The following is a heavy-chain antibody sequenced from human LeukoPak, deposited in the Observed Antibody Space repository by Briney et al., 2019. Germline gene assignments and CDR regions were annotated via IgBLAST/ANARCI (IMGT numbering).Heavy chain of an antibody. CDR2: INHSGST. Sequence: PSETLSLTYAVYGGSFSGYYWSWIRQPPGKGLEWIGEINHSGSTNYNPSLKSRVTISVDTSKNQFSLKLSSVTAADTAVYYCARGPNVLRYFDWLITFDYWGQGTLVTVSS. CDR3: ARGPNVLRYFDWLITFDY. CDR1: GGSFSGYY. V-gene: IGHV4-34*01. D-gene: IGHD3-9*01. J-gene: IGHJ4*02.